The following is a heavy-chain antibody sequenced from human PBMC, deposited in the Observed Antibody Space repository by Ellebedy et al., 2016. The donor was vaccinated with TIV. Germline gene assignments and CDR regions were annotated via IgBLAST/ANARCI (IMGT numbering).Heavy chain of an antibody. CDR3: ARDDYGDRYGMDV. CDR2: ISTYNGNT. D-gene: IGHD4-17*01. V-gene: IGHV1-18*01. Sequence: ASVKVSXXASGYTFISFGISWVRQAPGQGLEWMRWISTYNGNTDYAQKLQVRVTLTTDTSTTTAYMELRSLRSDDTAVHYCARDDYGDRYGMDVWGQGTTVTVSS. J-gene: IGHJ6*02. CDR1: GYTFISFG.